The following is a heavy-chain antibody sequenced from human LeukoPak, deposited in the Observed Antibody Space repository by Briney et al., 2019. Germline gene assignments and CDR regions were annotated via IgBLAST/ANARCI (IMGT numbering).Heavy chain of an antibody. Sequence: PGGSLRLSCVASGFTFSNYAMHWVRQAPGKGLEWVAVISYGGSNKYYADSVKGRFTISSDNAKNSLDLQMNSLRAEDTAVYYCAKDYAGGVVVAATSDYWGQGTLVTVSS. V-gene: IGHV3-30*04. CDR2: ISYGGSNK. D-gene: IGHD2-15*01. J-gene: IGHJ4*02. CDR3: AKDYAGGVVVAATSDY. CDR1: GFTFSNYA.